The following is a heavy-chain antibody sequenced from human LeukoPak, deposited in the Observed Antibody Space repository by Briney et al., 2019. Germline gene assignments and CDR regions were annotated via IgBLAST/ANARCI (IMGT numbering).Heavy chain of an antibody. Sequence: SETLSLTCTVSGGSISSYYWSWIRQPPGKGLEWIGYIYYSESTNYNPSLKSRVTISVDTSKNQFSLKLSSVTAADTAVYYCARAGAAAGTLRGYYYYGMDVWGQRTTVTVSS. D-gene: IGHD6-13*01. CDR3: ARAGAAAGTLRGYYYYGMDV. CDR2: IYYSEST. CDR1: GGSISSYY. V-gene: IGHV4-59*01. J-gene: IGHJ6*02.